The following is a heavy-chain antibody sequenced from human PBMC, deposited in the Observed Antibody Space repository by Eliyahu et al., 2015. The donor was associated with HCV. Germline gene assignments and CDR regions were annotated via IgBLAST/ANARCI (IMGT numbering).Heavy chain of an antibody. CDR2: IHYSGST. Sequence: QVQLQESVPGLVKPSETLSLTCXXSXGSIXPYYWXWIRQPPGKGLEWIGYIHYSGSTNYNPSLKSRVTISIDTSKNQFSLNLTXVTAADTAMYYCASGGGGIAVTGTGGWFDPWGQGTLVTVSS. CDR3: ASGGGGIAVTGTGGWFDP. D-gene: IGHD6-19*01. J-gene: IGHJ5*02. V-gene: IGHV4-59*01. CDR1: XGSIXPYY.